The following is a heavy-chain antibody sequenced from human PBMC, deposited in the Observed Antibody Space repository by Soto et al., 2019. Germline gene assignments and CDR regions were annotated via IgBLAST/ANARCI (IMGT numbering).Heavy chain of an antibody. CDR3: AKGRGGSGSLTPRVDF. J-gene: IGHJ4*02. Sequence: EVQLLESGGGLVQPGGSLRLSCAASGFTFNNYAMTWVRQAPGKGLEWDSAISGGGDTTSYADSVKGRFTVSRDGSKNTLYLQMSRLRAEDTALYYCAKGRGGSGSLTPRVDFWGQGTLVTVSS. CDR1: GFTFNNYA. D-gene: IGHD3-10*01. V-gene: IGHV3-23*01. CDR2: ISGGGDTT.